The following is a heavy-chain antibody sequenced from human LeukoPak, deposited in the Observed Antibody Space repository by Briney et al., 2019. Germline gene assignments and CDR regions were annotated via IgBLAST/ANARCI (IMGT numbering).Heavy chain of an antibody. CDR3: ARDLFTAVEY. J-gene: IGHJ4*02. V-gene: IGHV3-30-3*01. Sequence: GGSLRLSCAASGFTFSNYWMSWVRQAPGRGLEWVAVISYDGSNKYYADSVKGRFTISRDNSKNTLYLQMNSLRAEDTAVYYCARDLFTAVEYWGQGTLVTVSS. D-gene: IGHD5-18*01. CDR1: GFTFSNYW. CDR2: ISYDGSNK.